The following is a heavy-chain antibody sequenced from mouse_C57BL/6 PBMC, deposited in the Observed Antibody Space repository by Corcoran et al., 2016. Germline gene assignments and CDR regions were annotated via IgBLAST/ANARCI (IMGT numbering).Heavy chain of an antibody. CDR1: GYTFTDYY. Sequence: EVQLQQSGPELVKPGASVKISCKASGYTFTDYYMNWVKQSHGKSLEWIGDINPNNGGTSYNQKFKGKATLTVDKSSSTAYMELRSLTSEDSAVYYCAPGSSPFDYWGQGTTLTVSS. J-gene: IGHJ2*01. V-gene: IGHV1-26*01. CDR2: INPNNGGT. D-gene: IGHD1-1*01. CDR3: APGSSPFDY.